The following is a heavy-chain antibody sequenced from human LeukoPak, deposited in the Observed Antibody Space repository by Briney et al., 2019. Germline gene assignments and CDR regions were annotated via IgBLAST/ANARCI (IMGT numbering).Heavy chain of an antibody. CDR1: RFTFSSYA. CDR3: AREPGHGELDY. Sequence: GGSLRLSCAASRFTFSSYAMHWVRQAPGKGLEWVAVISYDGSNKYYADSVKGRFTISRDNSKNTLYLQMNSLRAEDTAVYYCAREPGHGELDYWGQGTLVTVSS. CDR2: ISYDGSNK. D-gene: IGHD4-17*01. J-gene: IGHJ4*02. V-gene: IGHV3-30-3*01.